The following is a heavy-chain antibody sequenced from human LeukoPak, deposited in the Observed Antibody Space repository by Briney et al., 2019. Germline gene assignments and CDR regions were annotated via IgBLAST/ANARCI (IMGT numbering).Heavy chain of an antibody. CDR2: ISYDGSNK. J-gene: IGHJ4*02. CDR3: ARVRYSSSGYGGDYFDY. Sequence: PGRSLRLSCAASGFTFSSYAMHWVRQAPGKGLERVAVISYDGSNKYYADSVKGRFTISRDNSKNTLYLQMNSLRAEDTAVYYCARVRYSSSGYGGDYFDYWGQGTLVTVSS. CDR1: GFTFSSYA. D-gene: IGHD6-13*01. V-gene: IGHV3-30*01.